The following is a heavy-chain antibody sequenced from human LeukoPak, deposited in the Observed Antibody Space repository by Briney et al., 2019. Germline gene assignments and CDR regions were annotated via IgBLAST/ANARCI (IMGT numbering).Heavy chain of an antibody. J-gene: IGHJ6*02. CDR2: INPNSGGT. CDR1: GGTFSSYA. CDR3: ARVTDYYYGMDV. D-gene: IGHD1-20*01. V-gene: IGHV1-2*06. Sequence: GSSVKVSCKASGGTFSSYAISWVRQAPGQGLEWMGRINPNSGGTNYAQKFQGRVTMTRDTSISTAYMELSRLRSDDTAVYYCARVTDYYYGMDVWGQGTTVTVSS.